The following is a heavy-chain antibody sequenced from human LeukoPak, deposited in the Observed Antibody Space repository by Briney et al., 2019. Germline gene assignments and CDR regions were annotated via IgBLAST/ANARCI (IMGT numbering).Heavy chain of an antibody. CDR2: IYYSGST. D-gene: IGHD6-13*01. Sequence: SSETLSLTCTVSGGSISSGDYYWSWIRQPPGKGLEWIGYIYYSGSTYYNPSLKSRVTISVDTSKNQFSLKLSSVTAADTAVYYCARGGQQQLSYNWFDPWGQGTLVTVSS. CDR1: GGSISSGDYY. CDR3: ARGGQQQLSYNWFDP. J-gene: IGHJ5*02. V-gene: IGHV4-30-4*01.